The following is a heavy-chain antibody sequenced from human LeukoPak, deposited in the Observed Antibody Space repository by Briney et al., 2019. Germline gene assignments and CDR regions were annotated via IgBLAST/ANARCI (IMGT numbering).Heavy chain of an antibody. CDR3: AKDGYTEWLGLYYFDY. D-gene: IGHD6-19*01. CDR1: GFTFDDYA. Sequence: PGGSLRLPCAASGFTFDDYAMHWVRQAPGKGLEWVSGISWNSGSIGYADSVKGRFTISRDNAKNSLYLQMNSLRAEDTAVYYCAKDGYTEWLGLYYFDYWGQGTLVTVSS. CDR2: ISWNSGSI. J-gene: IGHJ4*02. V-gene: IGHV3-9*01.